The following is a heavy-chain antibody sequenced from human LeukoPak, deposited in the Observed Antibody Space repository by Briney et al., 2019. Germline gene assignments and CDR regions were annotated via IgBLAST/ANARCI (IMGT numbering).Heavy chain of an antibody. J-gene: IGHJ4*02. CDR3: ARHVLYSGCALDY. CDR1: GGSISSYY. CDR2: IYYSGST. V-gene: IGHV4-59*08. D-gene: IGHD5-12*01. Sequence: SETLSLTCTVSGGSISSYYWSWIRQPPGKGLEWIGYIYYSGSTNYNPSLKSRVTISVDTSKNQFSLKLSSVTAADTAVYYCARHVLYSGCALDYWGQGALVTVSS.